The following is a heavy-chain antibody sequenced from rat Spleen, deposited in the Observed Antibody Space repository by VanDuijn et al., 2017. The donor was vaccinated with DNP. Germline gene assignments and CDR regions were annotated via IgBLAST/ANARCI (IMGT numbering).Heavy chain of an antibody. CDR3: ARYSMYTTDYYFDY. Sequence: EVQLQESGPGLVKPSQSLSLTCSVSGYSITSNYWGWIRKFPGNKMEYIGHISYSGSTNYNPLLKSRISITRDTSKNQFFLQLNSVTTEDTATYYCARYSMYTTDYYFDYWGQGVMVTVSS. D-gene: IGHD1-6*01. CDR1: GYSITSNY. J-gene: IGHJ2*01. V-gene: IGHV3-1*01. CDR2: ISYSGST.